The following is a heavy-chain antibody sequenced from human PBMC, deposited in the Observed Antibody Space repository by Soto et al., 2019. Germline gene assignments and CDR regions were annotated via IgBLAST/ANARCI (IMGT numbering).Heavy chain of an antibody. CDR2: ITYDGNDK. J-gene: IGHJ5*02. CDR3: AKDPNPNSGSLNWFDP. D-gene: IGHD1-26*01. V-gene: IGHV3-30*18. Sequence: GGSLRLSCAASGFTFSTYGMHWVRQAPGKGLEWVAVITYDGNDKNYGDSVKGRFTISRDNSRNTLYLQMNSLRAEDTTVYYCAKDPNPNSGSLNWFDPWGQGTPVTVSS. CDR1: GFTFSTYG.